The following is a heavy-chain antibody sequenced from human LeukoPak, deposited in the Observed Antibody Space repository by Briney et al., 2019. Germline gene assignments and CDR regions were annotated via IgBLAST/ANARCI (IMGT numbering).Heavy chain of an antibody. Sequence: SETLSLTCAVSGGSISSYYWSWILQPPGRGLEWIVSIHYSGSTSYNSSLKSRVTMSIDTSKNQFSLKLSSVTPADTAVYYCARQVYSSSWSYYFEYWGQGILVTVSS. CDR3: ARQVYSSSWSYYFEY. J-gene: IGHJ4*02. V-gene: IGHV4-59*01. CDR2: IHYSGST. CDR1: GGSISSYY. D-gene: IGHD6-13*01.